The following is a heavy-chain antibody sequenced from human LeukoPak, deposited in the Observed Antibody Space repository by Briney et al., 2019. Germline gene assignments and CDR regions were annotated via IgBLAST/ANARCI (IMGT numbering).Heavy chain of an antibody. CDR2: ITLSSTTI. J-gene: IGHJ4*02. V-gene: IGHV3-48*01. CDR3: ARETPDSSTWTVFDY. D-gene: IGHD6-13*01. CDR1: GFIFRNYN. Sequence: GGSLRLSCAASGFIFRNYNMNWVRQAPGKGLEWISYITLSSTTIYYADSVKGRFTISGDNAKNSLYLQMNSLRAEDTAMYYCARETPDSSTWTVFDYWGQGTLVTVSS.